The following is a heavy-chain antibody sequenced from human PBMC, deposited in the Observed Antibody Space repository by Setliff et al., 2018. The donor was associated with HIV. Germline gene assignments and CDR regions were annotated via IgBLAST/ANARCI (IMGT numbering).Heavy chain of an antibody. J-gene: IGHJ6*03. CDR3: ARDGPLEGSYRYYYYYMDF. Sequence: SETLSLTCTDSGGTISSHYWSWIRQPPGKGLEWIGYIYYSGSTNYNPTLKSRVTVSVDTSKNQFSLKRSSVTAADTAVYYCARDGPLEGSYRYYYYYMDFWGKGTTVTVS. D-gene: IGHD3-10*01. V-gene: IGHV4-59*11. CDR1: GGTISSHY. CDR2: IYYSGST.